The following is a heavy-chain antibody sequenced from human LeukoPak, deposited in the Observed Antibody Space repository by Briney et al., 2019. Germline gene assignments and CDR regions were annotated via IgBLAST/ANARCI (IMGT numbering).Heavy chain of an antibody. CDR3: ARGRVLRFLEWLLTTDAFDI. CDR1: GGSFSGYY. Sequence: SETLSLTCAVYGGSFSGYYWSWVRQPPGKGLEWIGEINHSGSTNYNPSLKSRVTISVDTSKNQFSLKLSSVTAADTAVYYCARGRVLRFLEWLLTTDAFDIWGQGTMVTVSS. V-gene: IGHV4-34*01. D-gene: IGHD3-3*01. CDR2: INHSGST. J-gene: IGHJ3*02.